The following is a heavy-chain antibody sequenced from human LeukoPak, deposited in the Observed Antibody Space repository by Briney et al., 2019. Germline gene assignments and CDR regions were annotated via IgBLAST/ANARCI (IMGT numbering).Heavy chain of an antibody. J-gene: IGHJ4*02. Sequence: PGGSLRLSCAASGFTFSNYGMHWVRQAPGKGLEWVSVISYDGSNKYYADSVKGRFTISRDNSKNTLYLQMNSLRAEDTAMYYCSKKSGSTALWGQGTLVTVSS. D-gene: IGHD1-26*01. V-gene: IGHV3-30*18. CDR2: ISYDGSNK. CDR1: GFTFSNYG. CDR3: SKKSGSTAL.